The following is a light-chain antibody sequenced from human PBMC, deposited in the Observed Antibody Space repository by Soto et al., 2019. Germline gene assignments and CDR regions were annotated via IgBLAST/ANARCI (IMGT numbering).Light chain of an antibody. CDR2: EVS. CDR3: SSYTSSSNDV. V-gene: IGLV2-14*01. Sequence: SALAQPTSVSWSPGQSITIACTGTSSDVGGYNYVSWYQQHPGKAPKLMIYEVSNRPSGVSNRFSGSKYGNTASLTISGLQAEDEADYYCSSYTSSSNDVFGTGTKVTVL. CDR1: SSDVGGYNY. J-gene: IGLJ1*01.